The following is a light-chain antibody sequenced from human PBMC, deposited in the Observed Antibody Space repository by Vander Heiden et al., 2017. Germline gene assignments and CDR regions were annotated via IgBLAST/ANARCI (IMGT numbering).Light chain of an antibody. CDR3: QQRDSTLFT. J-gene: IGKJ2*01. Sequence: DIQMTQSPSSLSASVGDRVTITCRASQSISSYLNWYQQKPGKAPKLLIYAASSLQSGVPSRFSGSGSGTDFTLTISSLQPEDFATYYCQQRDSTLFTFGQGTKVXIK. V-gene: IGKV1-39*01. CDR2: AAS. CDR1: QSISSY.